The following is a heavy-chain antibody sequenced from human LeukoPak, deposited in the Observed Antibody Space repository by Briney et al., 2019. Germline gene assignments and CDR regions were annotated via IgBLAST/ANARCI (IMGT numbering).Heavy chain of an antibody. V-gene: IGHV3-73*01. D-gene: IGHD3-22*01. J-gene: IGHJ4*02. CDR2: IRSKPNSYAT. CDR1: GFTFSGSG. CDR3: TRQDDSSGYYY. Sequence: PGGSLRLSCAASGFTFSGSGMHWVRQASGKGLEWVGRIRSKPNSYATAHAASVKGRFTISRDDSKNTAYLQMNSLKTEDTAVYYCTRQDDSSGYYYWGQGTLVTVAS.